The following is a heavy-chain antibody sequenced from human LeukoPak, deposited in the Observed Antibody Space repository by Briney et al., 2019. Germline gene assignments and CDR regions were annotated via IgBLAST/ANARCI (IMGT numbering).Heavy chain of an antibody. CDR1: GYTFTRYD. CDR2: MNPKSGNT. Sequence: ASVKVSCKASGYTFTRYDINWGRQATGQGLEWMGWMNPKSGNTGHAQKFQGRVTITKDPSISTVYMELSSLRSEDTAVYFCARVDGSADYWGQGTLVTVSS. J-gene: IGHJ4*02. D-gene: IGHD3-22*01. V-gene: IGHV1-8*03. CDR3: ARVDGSADY.